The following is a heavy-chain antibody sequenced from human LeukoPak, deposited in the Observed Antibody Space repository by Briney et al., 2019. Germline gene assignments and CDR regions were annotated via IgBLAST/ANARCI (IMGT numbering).Heavy chain of an antibody. CDR2: IYYSGST. CDR1: GGSISSGDYY. J-gene: IGHJ3*02. Sequence: SQTLSLTCTVSGGSISSGDYYWSWIRQPPGKGLEWIGYIYYSGSTYYNPSLKSRVTISVDTSKNQFSLKLSSVTAADTAVYYCARHKQQSGAFDIWGQGTMVTVSS. CDR3: ARHKQQSGAFDI. D-gene: IGHD6-13*01. V-gene: IGHV4-30-4*01.